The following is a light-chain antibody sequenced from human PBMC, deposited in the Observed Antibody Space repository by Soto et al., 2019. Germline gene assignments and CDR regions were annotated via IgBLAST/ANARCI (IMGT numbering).Light chain of an antibody. CDR2: SNS. CDR1: SSNIGRNT. V-gene: IGLV1-44*01. J-gene: IGLJ1*01. Sequence: LTQPPSAPGTPGQRVTISCSGSSSNIGRNTVNWYQQLPGTAPKRLIYSNSQRPSGVPDRFSGSKSGTSASLAISGLQSEDEADYYCAAWDDSLNGSYVFGTGTKVTVL. CDR3: AAWDDSLNGSYV.